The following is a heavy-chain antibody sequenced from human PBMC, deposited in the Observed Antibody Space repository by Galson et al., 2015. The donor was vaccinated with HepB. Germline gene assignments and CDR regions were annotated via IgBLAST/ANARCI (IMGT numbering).Heavy chain of an antibody. CDR2: VSYDASNE. Sequence: SLRLSCATFGFTFSRYAMSWVRQAPGKGLEWVAVVSYDASNEYYADSVKGRFTISRDNSKNTVYLQMNSLRPEDTAVYYCARVEAQLLFLKGRYYYHGMDVWGQGTTVTVSS. CDR1: GFTFSRYA. V-gene: IGHV3-30*04. CDR3: ARVEAQLLFLKGRYYYHGMDV. J-gene: IGHJ6*02. D-gene: IGHD2-2*01.